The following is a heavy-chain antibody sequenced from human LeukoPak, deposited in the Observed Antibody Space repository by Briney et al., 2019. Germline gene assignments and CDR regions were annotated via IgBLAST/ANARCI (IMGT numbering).Heavy chain of an antibody. CDR1: GFTFSSYA. J-gene: IGHJ4*02. Sequence: GGSLRLSCAASGFTFSSYAMSWVHQAPGKGLEWVSAISGSGGSTYYADSVKGRFTISRDNAKNSLYLQMNSLRAEDTAVYYCARDTPGYYDFWSGYYLGIDYWGQGTLVTVSS. V-gene: IGHV3-23*01. CDR2: ISGSGGST. CDR3: ARDTPGYYDFWSGYYLGIDY. D-gene: IGHD3-3*01.